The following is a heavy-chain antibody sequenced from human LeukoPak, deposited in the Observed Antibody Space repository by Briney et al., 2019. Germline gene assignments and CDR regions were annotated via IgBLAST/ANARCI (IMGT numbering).Heavy chain of an antibody. CDR2: IYYSGST. D-gene: IGHD3-16*02. V-gene: IGHV4-39*07. J-gene: IGHJ5*02. CDR1: GGSISSSSYY. Sequence: SETLSLTCTVSGGSISSSSYYWGWIRQPPGKGLEWIGSIYYSGSTYYNPSLKSRVTISVDTSKNQFSLKLSSVTAADTAVYYCARGVIVPWFDPWGQGTLVTVSS. CDR3: ARGVIVPWFDP.